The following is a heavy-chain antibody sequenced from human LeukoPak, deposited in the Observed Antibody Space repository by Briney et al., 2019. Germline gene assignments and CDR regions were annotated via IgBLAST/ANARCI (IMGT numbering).Heavy chain of an antibody. D-gene: IGHD1-1*01. CDR2: IIPIFGTA. J-gene: IGHJ6*03. CDR3: ARAPSGYMDV. Sequence: GASVKVSCKASGGTLSSYAISWVRQAPGQGLEWMGGIIPIFGTANYAQKFQGRVTITADESTTTAYMELSRLRSEDTAVYYCARAPSGYMDVWGKGTTVTISS. CDR1: GGTLSSYA. V-gene: IGHV1-69*13.